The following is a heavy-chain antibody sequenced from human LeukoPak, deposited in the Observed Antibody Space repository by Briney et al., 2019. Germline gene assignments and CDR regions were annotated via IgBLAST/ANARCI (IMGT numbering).Heavy chain of an antibody. CDR2: INYNGAIT. CDR3: AKERAGYTNPYYFDY. V-gene: IGHV3-20*04. J-gene: IGHJ4*02. D-gene: IGHD3-16*02. CDR1: GFTFVDYG. Sequence: GGSLRLSCATSGFTFVDYGLSWVRRAPGKGLEWLCAINYNGAITDYADSVKGRFTISRDNSKNTLYLHMNSLRAEDTAVYYCAKERAGYTNPYYFDYWGQGTLVTVSS.